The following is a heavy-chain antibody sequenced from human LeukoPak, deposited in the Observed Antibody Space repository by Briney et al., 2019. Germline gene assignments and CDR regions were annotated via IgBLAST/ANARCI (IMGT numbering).Heavy chain of an antibody. V-gene: IGHV3-23*01. CDR1: GFTFSSYA. Sequence: GGSLRLSCAASGFTFSSYAMSWVRQAPGKGLEWVSAISGSGGSTYYADSVKGRFTISRDNSKNTLYLQMNSLRAEDTAVYYCAKDGRYNWNYDYYYYMDVWGKGTTVTVSS. CDR3: AKDGRYNWNYDYYYYMDV. CDR2: ISGSGGST. D-gene: IGHD1-20*01. J-gene: IGHJ6*03.